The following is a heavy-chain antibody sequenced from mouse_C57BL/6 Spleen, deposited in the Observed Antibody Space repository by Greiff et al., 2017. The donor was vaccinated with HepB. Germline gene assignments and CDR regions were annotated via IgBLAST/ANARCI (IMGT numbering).Heavy chain of an antibody. D-gene: IGHD1-1*01. V-gene: IGHV1-80*01. Sequence: VQLVESGAELVKPGASVKISCKASGYAFSSYWMNWVKQRPGKGLEWIGQIYPGDGDTNYNGKFKGKATLTADKSSSTAYMQLSSLTSEDSAVYFCAREFSTTVGRLGYWGQGTLVTVSA. J-gene: IGHJ3*01. CDR2: IYPGDGDT. CDR1: GYAFSSYW. CDR3: AREFSTTVGRLGY.